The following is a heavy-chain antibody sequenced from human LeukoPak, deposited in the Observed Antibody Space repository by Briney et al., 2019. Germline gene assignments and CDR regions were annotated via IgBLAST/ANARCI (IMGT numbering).Heavy chain of an antibody. CDR3: ATSHDSKPAPYDL. J-gene: IGHJ5*02. CDR1: GASISSYC. Sequence: SETLSLTCTVSGASISSYCWSWVRQSPGKGLEWIGYIYTNGGTDYNPSLRSRVTMSVDTSKNQLSMELRFLTAADTAVYYCATSHDSKPAPYDLWGQGTLVTVSS. V-gene: IGHV4-4*09. CDR2: IYTNGGT. D-gene: IGHD2/OR15-2a*01.